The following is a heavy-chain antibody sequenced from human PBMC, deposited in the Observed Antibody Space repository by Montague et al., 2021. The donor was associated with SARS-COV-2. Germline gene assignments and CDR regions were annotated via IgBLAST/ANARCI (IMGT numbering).Heavy chain of an antibody. V-gene: IGHV4-39*07. CDR2: IYYSGST. CDR3: ARVGRQQLVRLSGMDV. Sequence: SETLSLTCTVSGGSISSSSYYWGWTRQPPGKGLEWTGSIYYSGSTYYNPSLKSRVTISVDTSKNQFSLKLSSVTAADTAVYYCARVGRQQLVRLSGMDVRGQGTTVTVSS. D-gene: IGHD6-13*01. J-gene: IGHJ6*02. CDR1: GGSISSSSYY.